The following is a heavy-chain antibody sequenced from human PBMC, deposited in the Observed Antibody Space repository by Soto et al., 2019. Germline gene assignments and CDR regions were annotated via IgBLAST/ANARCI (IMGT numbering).Heavy chain of an antibody. D-gene: IGHD2-2*01. J-gene: IGHJ6*03. V-gene: IGHV3-74*01. Sequence: GGSLRLSCAASGFTFSSYWMHWVRQAPGKGLVWVSRINSDGSSTSYADSVKGRFTISRDNAKNTLYLQMNSLRAEDTAVYYCARGGWTSSIVVVPAAVGYMDVWGKGTTVTVSS. CDR2: INSDGSST. CDR3: ARGGWTSSIVVVPAAVGYMDV. CDR1: GFTFSSYW.